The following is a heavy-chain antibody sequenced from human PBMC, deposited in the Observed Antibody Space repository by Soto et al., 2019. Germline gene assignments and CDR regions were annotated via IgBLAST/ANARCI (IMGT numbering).Heavy chain of an antibody. D-gene: IGHD6-6*01. J-gene: IGHJ5*02. CDR2: IYYSGST. V-gene: IGHV4-59*01. CDR1: GGSISSYY. CDR3: ARYAWPSSYNWFDP. Sequence: SETLSLTCTVSGGSISSYYWSWIRQPPGKGLEWIGYIYYSGSTNYNPSLKSRVTISVDTSKNQFSLKLSSVTAADTAVYYCARYAWPSSYNWFDPWGQGTLVTVSS.